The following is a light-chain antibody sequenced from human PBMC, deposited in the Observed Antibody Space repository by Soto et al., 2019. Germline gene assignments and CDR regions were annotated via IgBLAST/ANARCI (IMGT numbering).Light chain of an antibody. CDR2: WAS. V-gene: IGKV4-1*01. Sequence: DIVMTQSPDSLAVSLGERATINCKSSRSILSSSNNKNYLAWYQQKPGQPPRLLIYWASTRESGVPDRFSGSGSGTDFTLTISSLQAEDVAVYYCQKYYSSPFTFGPGTKVEIK. CDR3: QKYYSSPFT. J-gene: IGKJ3*01. CDR1: RSILSSSNNKNY.